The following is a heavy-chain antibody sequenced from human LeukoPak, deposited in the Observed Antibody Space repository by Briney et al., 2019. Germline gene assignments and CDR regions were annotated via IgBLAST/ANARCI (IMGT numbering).Heavy chain of an antibody. CDR2: IIPILGIA. D-gene: IGHD2-2*01. Sequence: ASVKVSCKASGGTFSSYSFSWVRQAPGQGLEWMGRIIPILGIANYAQKFQGRVTITADKSTSTAYMELSSLRSEDTAVCYCARDCSSASCPFDYWGQGTLVTVSS. CDR1: GGTFSSYS. CDR3: ARDCSSASCPFDY. V-gene: IGHV1-69*04. J-gene: IGHJ4*02.